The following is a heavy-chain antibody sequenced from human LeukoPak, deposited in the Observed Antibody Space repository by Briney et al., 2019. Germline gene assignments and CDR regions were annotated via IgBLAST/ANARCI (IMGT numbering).Heavy chain of an antibody. CDR3: ATYYYDSGGFHFHH. V-gene: IGHV3-64*01. D-gene: IGHD3-22*01. Sequence: PGGSLRPSCAASGFTFRSYGMHWVRQAPGKGLEYVPAISSNGGRTYYANSVKGRFTISRDNSRNTLYLQMGSLRAEDMAVYYCATYYYDSGGFHFHHWGQGTLVTVSS. CDR2: ISSNGGRT. CDR1: GFTFRSYG. J-gene: IGHJ1*01.